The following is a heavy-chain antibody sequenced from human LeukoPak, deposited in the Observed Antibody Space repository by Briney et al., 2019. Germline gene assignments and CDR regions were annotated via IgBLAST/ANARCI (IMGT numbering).Heavy chain of an antibody. Sequence: GGSLRLSCADSGFTLSNYAMSGVRQAPGKGLEWVSAISGSGGSTYYADSVKGRFTISRDNSKNTLYLQMTSLRAEDTAVYYCAKDRGGTTNWGQGTLVTVSS. CDR2: ISGSGGST. CDR1: GFTLSNYA. V-gene: IGHV3-23*01. D-gene: IGHD1-7*01. CDR3: AKDRGGTTN. J-gene: IGHJ4*02.